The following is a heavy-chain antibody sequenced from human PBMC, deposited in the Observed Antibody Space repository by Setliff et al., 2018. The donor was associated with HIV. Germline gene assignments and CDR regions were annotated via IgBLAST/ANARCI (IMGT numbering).Heavy chain of an antibody. CDR2: ISTYSDET. Sequence: ASVKVSCKPSGYTFTAYGLSWVRQAPGQGLEWMGWISTYSDETSYAQKLQGRVTMTTDTSTSTAYMELRSLRFDDTAVYYCTRTSSSRPDAFDIWGQGTMVTVSS. CDR3: TRTSSSRPDAFDI. V-gene: IGHV1-18*01. J-gene: IGHJ3*02. CDR1: GYTFTAYG. D-gene: IGHD6-13*01.